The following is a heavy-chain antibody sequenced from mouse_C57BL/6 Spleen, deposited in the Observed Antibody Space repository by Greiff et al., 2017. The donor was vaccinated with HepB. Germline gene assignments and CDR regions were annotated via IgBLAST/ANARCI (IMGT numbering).Heavy chain of an antibody. CDR2: IDPSDSYT. Sequence: QVQLQQPGAELVRPGTSVKLSCKASGYTFTSYWMHWVKQRPGQGLEWIGVIDPSDSYTNYNQKFKGKATLTVDTSSSTAYMQLSSLTSEDSAVYYCARSPRYYGTFDYWGQGTTLTVSS. V-gene: IGHV1-59*01. CDR1: GYTFTSYW. D-gene: IGHD1-1*01. J-gene: IGHJ2*01. CDR3: ARSPRYYGTFDY.